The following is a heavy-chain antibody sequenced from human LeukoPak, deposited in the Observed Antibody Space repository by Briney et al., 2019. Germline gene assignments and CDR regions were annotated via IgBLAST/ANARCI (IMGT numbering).Heavy chain of an antibody. D-gene: IGHD2-21*02. Sequence: SETLSLTCAVSGYSISSGYYWGWIRQPPGKGLEWIGSIYHSGSTYYNPSLKSRVTISVDTSKNQFSLKLSSVTAADTAVYYCTRSLGDYYYYYYMDVWGKGTTVTVSS. CDR2: IYHSGST. CDR3: TRSLGDYYYYYYMDV. CDR1: GYSISSGYY. V-gene: IGHV4-38-2*01. J-gene: IGHJ6*03.